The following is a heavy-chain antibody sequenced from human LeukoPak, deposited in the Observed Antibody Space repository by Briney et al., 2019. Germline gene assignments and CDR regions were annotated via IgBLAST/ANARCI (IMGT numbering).Heavy chain of an antibody. Sequence: SETLSLTCTVSGASITSYYWSWIRQPPGKGLEWLGRTSTTVGTYYSPSLKSRVTMSIDTSKSQFSLRLTSVTAGDTAVYFCAGGYGSGTYSAWGQGTLVTVSS. CDR2: TSTTVGT. J-gene: IGHJ5*02. CDR1: GASITSYY. V-gene: IGHV4-4*07. CDR3: AGGYGSGTYSA. D-gene: IGHD3-10*01.